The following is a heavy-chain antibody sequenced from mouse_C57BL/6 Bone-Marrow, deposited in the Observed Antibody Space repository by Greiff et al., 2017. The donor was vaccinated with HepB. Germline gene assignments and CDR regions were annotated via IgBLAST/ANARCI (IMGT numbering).Heavy chain of an antibody. CDR1: GYTFTSYG. V-gene: IGHV1-81*01. D-gene: IGHD1-1*01. CDR2: IYPRSGNT. Sequence: QVQLKQSGAELARPGASVKLSCKASGYTFTSYGISWVKQRTGQGLEWIGEIYPRSGNTYYNEKFKGKATLTADKSSSTAYMELRSLTSEDSAVYFCARSGYGSSLCYWDFDVWGTGTTVTVSS. CDR3: ARSGYGSSLCYWDFDV. J-gene: IGHJ1*03.